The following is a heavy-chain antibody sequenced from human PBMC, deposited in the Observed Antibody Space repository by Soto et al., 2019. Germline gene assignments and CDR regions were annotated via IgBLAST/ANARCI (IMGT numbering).Heavy chain of an antibody. V-gene: IGHV1-69*13. CDR3: ARGEIVVVPAASRTYSSSSYYYYGMDV. Sequence: VKVSCKASGGTFSSYASSWVRQSPGQGLEWMGGIIPIFGTANYAQKFQGRVTITADESTSTAYMELSSLRSEDTAVYYCARGEIVVVPAASRTYSSSSYYYYGMDVWGQGTTITFSS. CDR1: GGTFSSYA. J-gene: IGHJ6*02. CDR2: IIPIFGTA. D-gene: IGHD2-2*01.